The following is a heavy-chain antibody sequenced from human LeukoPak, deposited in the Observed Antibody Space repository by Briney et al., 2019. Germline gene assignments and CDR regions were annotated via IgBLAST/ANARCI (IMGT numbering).Heavy chain of an antibody. D-gene: IGHD3-16*01. CDR1: GFTFSSYV. Sequence: GGSLRLSCAASGFTFSSYVISRVRQVPGKGLEWVSAISGSGSSTYYADSVKGRFTISRDNSKNTLYLQMNSLRVEDTAVHYCAKASWVSSADAVLWGQGTLVTVSS. V-gene: IGHV3-23*01. CDR3: AKASWVSSADAVL. J-gene: IGHJ4*02. CDR2: ISGSGSST.